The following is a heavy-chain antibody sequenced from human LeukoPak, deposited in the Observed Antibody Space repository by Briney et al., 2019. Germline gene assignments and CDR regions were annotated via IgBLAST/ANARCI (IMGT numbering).Heavy chain of an antibody. V-gene: IGHV3-23*01. Sequence: GGSLRLSCAASGFTFSSYGMSWVRQAPGKGLEWVSAISGSGGSTYYADSVKGRFTISRDNAKNSLFLQMNSLRAEDTAVYFCARATWDPNYYYYMDVWGKGTTVTISS. CDR1: GFTFSSYG. J-gene: IGHJ6*03. CDR3: ARATWDPNYYYYMDV. CDR2: ISGSGGST. D-gene: IGHD1-26*01.